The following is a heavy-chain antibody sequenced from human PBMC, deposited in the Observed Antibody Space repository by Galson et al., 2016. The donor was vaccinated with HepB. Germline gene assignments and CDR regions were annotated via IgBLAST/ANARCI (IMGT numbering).Heavy chain of an antibody. J-gene: IGHJ4*02. CDR2: IYHSGST. D-gene: IGHD3-10*01. Sequence: SETLSLTCAVSGASLSINNWWSWVRQTPGKGLEWIGEIYHSGSTNYNPSLKSRVNISVDKSKNQFSLKLSSVTAADTAVYYCAGFDLEGGGTGSGAQGGQGSLGTVSA. CDR3: AGFDLEGGGTGSGAQ. V-gene: IGHV4-4*02. CDR1: GASLSINNW.